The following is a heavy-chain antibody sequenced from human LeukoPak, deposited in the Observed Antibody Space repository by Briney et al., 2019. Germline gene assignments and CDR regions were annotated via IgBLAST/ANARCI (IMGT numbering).Heavy chain of an antibody. Sequence: PSETLSLTCAVSGGSITSHNWWSWVRQTPGEGLEWIGEIYHGGNTHYNTSLESRVTMSVDKSRNQFSLNLYSVTAADTAVYYCACHLAVSGTRGFDYWGQGILVTVSS. CDR3: ACHLAVSGTRGFDY. CDR2: IYHGGNT. J-gene: IGHJ4*02. CDR1: GGSITSHNW. D-gene: IGHD1-1*01. V-gene: IGHV4-4*02.